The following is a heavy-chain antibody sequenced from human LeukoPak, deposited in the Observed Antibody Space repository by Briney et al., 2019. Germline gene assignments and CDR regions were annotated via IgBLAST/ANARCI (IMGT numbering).Heavy chain of an antibody. Sequence: GGSLRLSCAASGFTFSSFEMKWVRQAPGKGLEWVSYISSGGSTIYYADSVKGRFTISRDNAKNSLYLQMNSLRAEDTAVYYCAELGITMVGGVWGKGTTVTISS. CDR1: GFTFSSFE. D-gene: IGHD3-10*02. CDR3: AELGITMVGGV. V-gene: IGHV3-48*03. J-gene: IGHJ6*04. CDR2: ISSGGSTI.